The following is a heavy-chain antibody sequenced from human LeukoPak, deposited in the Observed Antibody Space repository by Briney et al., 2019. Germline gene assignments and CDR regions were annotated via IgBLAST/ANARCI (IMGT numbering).Heavy chain of an antibody. CDR2: MNPNSGNT. CDR3: ARGPTRYYYYYMDV. J-gene: IGHJ6*03. V-gene: IGHV1-8*03. Sequence: GASVKVSCKASGYTFTSYDINWERHTTGQGLEWMGWMNPNSGNTGYAQKFQGRVTITRNTSISTAYMELSSLRSEDTAVYYCARGPTRYYYYYMDVWGKGTTVTVSS. CDR1: GYTFTSYD.